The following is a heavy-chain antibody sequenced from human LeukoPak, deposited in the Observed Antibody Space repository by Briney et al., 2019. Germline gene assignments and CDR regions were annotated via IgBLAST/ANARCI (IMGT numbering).Heavy chain of an antibody. D-gene: IGHD2-2*01. V-gene: IGHV1-24*01. J-gene: IGHJ4*02. CDR2: FDPDDGET. Sequence: GASVKVSCKVSGYSLTELSMHWVRQAPGKGLERMGGFDPDDGETPLFAQKFQGRVSLTEDTSTDTAYMELSSLSSEDTAVYYCATGTIYCSSCSDDYWGQGTLVTVSS. CDR1: GYSLTELS. CDR3: ATGTIYCSSCSDDY.